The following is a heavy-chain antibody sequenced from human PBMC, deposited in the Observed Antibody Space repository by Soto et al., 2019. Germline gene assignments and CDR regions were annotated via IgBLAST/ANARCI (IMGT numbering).Heavy chain of an antibody. J-gene: IGHJ4*02. CDR3: ARDNLLNGDDY. Sequence: ASVKVSCKASGYTFTSYYMHWVRQAPGQGLGWMGIINPSGGSTSYAQKFRGRVTMTRDTSTSTVYMELSSLRSEGTAVYYCARDNLLNGDDYWGQGTLVTVSS. CDR2: INPSGGST. CDR1: GYTFTSYY. V-gene: IGHV1-46*01. D-gene: IGHD3-9*01.